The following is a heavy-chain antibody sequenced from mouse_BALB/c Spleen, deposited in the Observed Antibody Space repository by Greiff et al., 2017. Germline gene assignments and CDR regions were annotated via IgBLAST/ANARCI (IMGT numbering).Heavy chain of an antibody. J-gene: IGHJ1*01. D-gene: IGHD1-1*02. V-gene: IGHV1-4*02. CDR3: ARWGGGYYRYFDV. Sequence: VQLQQSAAELARPGASVKMSCKASGYTFTSYTMHWVKQRPGQGLEWIGYINPSSGYTEYNQKFKDKTTLTADKSSSTAYMQLSSLTSEDSAVYYCARWGGGYYRYFDVWGAGTTVTVSS. CDR2: INPSSGYT. CDR1: GYTFTSYT.